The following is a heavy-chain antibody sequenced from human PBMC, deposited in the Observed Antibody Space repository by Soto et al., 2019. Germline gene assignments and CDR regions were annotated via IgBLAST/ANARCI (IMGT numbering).Heavy chain of an antibody. Sequence: QVQLVQSGAEVRTPGASVKVSCKASGYTFTSYDINWVRQATGQGPEWMGWMNPHSGNTGYVQKFQGRVTMTRNTAISTAYMELSSLRSEDTAVYYCARSVGGSNVNFDYWGQGTLVTVSS. J-gene: IGHJ4*02. CDR3: ARSVGGSNVNFDY. D-gene: IGHD3-10*01. CDR2: MNPHSGNT. CDR1: GYTFTSYD. V-gene: IGHV1-8*01.